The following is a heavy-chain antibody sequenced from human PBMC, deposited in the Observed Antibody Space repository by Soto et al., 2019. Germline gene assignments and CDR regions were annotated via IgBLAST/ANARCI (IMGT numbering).Heavy chain of an antibody. J-gene: IGHJ4*02. D-gene: IGHD1-26*01. Sequence: EVLLVESGGGLVKPGGSLRLSCAASGFTFSTYNMNWVRQAPGKGLEWVSSINGRGNYIYYTDAVKGRFTISRDNAKTSLYLQMNSLRAEDTAVCYCARENGIVGATSAFDYWGQGTLVTVSS. CDR2: INGRGNYI. CDR3: ARENGIVGATSAFDY. CDR1: GFTFSTYN. V-gene: IGHV3-21*01.